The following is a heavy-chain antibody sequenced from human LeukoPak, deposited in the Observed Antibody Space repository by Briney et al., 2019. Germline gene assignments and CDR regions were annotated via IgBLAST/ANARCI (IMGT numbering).Heavy chain of an antibody. CDR3: AREYYDILTGYYSY. V-gene: IGHV4-4*07. D-gene: IGHD3-9*01. CDR1: GGSISSYY. Sequence: SETLSLTCTVSGGSISSYYWSWIRQPAGKGLEWIGRIYTSGSTNYNPSLKSRVTISVDTSKNQFSLKLSSVTAADTAVYYCAREYYDILTGYYSYWGQGTLVTVSS. CDR2: IYTSGST. J-gene: IGHJ4*02.